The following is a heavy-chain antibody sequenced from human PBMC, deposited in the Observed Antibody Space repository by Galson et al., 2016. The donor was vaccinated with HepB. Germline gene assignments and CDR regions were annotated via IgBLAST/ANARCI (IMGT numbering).Heavy chain of an antibody. CDR1: GFTFSTYA. Sequence: SLRLSCAASGFTFSTYAMHWVRQAPGKGLEWVAVISYDGSNRYYADSVKGRFTISRDNSKNTLYLQMNSLRPEDTAVYYCASVENFDYWGQGTLVTVPS. CDR2: ISYDGSNR. V-gene: IGHV3-30-3*01. J-gene: IGHJ4*02. CDR3: ASVENFDY. D-gene: IGHD5-24*01.